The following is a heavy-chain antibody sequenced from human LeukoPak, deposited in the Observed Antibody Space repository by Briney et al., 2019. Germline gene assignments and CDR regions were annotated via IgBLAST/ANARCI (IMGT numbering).Heavy chain of an antibody. CDR2: IYSGGTT. CDR1: GFTVSNNH. D-gene: IGHD2-2*01. V-gene: IGHV3-53*01. Sequence: VGSLRLSRVASGFTVSNNHMNWVRQAPGKGLEWVSIIYSGGTTYYPDSVKGRFTISRDNSNNMLYLQMNSLRAEDTAVYYCARDSSSHYYFDYWGQETLVPVSS. CDR3: ARDSSSHYYFDY. J-gene: IGHJ4*02.